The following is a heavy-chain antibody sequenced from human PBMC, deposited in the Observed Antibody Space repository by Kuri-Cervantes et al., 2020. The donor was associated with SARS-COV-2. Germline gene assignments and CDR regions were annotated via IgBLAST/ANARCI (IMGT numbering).Heavy chain of an antibody. CDR1: GFTFSSYS. CDR2: ISSSSSYI. V-gene: IGHV3-21*04. CDR3: ARNFKSSSSLYYYYYMDV. D-gene: IGHD6-6*01. J-gene: IGHJ6*03. Sequence: GGSLRLSCAASGFTFSSYSMNWVRQAPGKGLEWVSSISSSSSYIYYADSVKGRFTIPRDNAKNSLYLQMNSLRAEDTALYYCARNFKSSSSLYYYYYMDVWGKGTTVTVSS.